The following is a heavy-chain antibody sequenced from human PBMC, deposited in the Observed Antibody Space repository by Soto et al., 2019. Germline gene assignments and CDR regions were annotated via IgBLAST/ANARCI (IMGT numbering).Heavy chain of an antibody. V-gene: IGHV1-69*13. CDR3: ARGPDRSGFYLFDY. J-gene: IGHJ4*02. CDR2: IIPLSGTT. Sequence: SVKVSCKASGGPFSNHAVSWVRQAPGQGPEWMGGIIPLSGTTNYVQKFQGRVTITADESMTTAYMELSSLRYEDTAVYYCARGPDRSGFYLFDYWGQGTLVTVSS. D-gene: IGHD3-22*01. CDR1: GGPFSNHA.